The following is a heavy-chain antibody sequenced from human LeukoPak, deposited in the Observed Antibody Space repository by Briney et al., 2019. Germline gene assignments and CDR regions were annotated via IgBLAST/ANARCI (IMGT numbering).Heavy chain of an antibody. V-gene: IGHV3-66*01. CDR1: GFTVSSNY. CDR3: AREWLGGADAFDI. D-gene: IGHD6-19*01. J-gene: IGHJ3*02. Sequence: GGSLRLSCAASGFTVSSNYMSWVRQAPGQGLEWVSVIYSGGTTYYADSVKGRFTISRDNSKNTLYLQMSSLRAEDTALYYCAREWLGGADAFDIWGQGTMVTVSS. CDR2: IYSGGTT.